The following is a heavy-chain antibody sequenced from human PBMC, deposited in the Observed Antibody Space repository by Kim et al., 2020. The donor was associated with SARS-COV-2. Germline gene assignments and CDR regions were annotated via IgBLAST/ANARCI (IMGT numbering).Heavy chain of an antibody. CDR3: AKYWRWSSGDFDY. V-gene: IGHV3-30*02. D-gene: IGHD6-19*01. J-gene: IGHJ4*02. Sequence: CADSVKGRFTISRDNSRNTLYLQMNGRRAKATGVYYCAKYWRWSSGDFDYWGQGTLVTVSS.